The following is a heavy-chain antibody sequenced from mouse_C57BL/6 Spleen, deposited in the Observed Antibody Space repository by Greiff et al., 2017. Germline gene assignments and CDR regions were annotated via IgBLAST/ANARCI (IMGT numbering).Heavy chain of an antibody. D-gene: IGHD2-2*01. CDR2: IDPSDSET. V-gene: IGHV1-52*01. CDR3: ARISTMVTTGIAPKGDYYDAMDY. Sequence: QVQLQQPGAELVRPGSSVKLSCKASGYTFTSYWMHWVKQRPIQGLEWIGNIDPSDSETHYNQKFKDKATLTVDKSSSTAYMQLSSLTSEDSAVYYCARISTMVTTGIAPKGDYYDAMDYWGQGTSVTVSS. J-gene: IGHJ4*01. CDR1: GYTFTSYW.